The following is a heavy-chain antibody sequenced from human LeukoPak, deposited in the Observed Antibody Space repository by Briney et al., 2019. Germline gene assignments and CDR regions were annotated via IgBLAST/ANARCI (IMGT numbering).Heavy chain of an antibody. V-gene: IGHV3-33*08. CDR2: IWSDGSNK. CDR3: ARDPEGSSLSIAVAGPFFDY. CDR1: GFTFSSYG. Sequence: PGRSLRLSCAASGFTFSSYGMHWVRQAPGKGLEWVAFIWSDGSNKNYADSVKGRFTISRDNSKNLVYLQMNSLRAEDTAVYYCARDPEGSSLSIAVAGPFFDYWGQGTLVTVSS. J-gene: IGHJ4*02. D-gene: IGHD6-19*01.